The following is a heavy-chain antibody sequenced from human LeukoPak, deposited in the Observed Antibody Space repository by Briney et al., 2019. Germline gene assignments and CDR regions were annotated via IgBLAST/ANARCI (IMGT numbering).Heavy chain of an antibody. V-gene: IGHV1-18*01. CDR3: ARDRGPIVGATTFDI. CDR2: ISGYNGNT. CDR1: GYTFTTYN. Sequence: GASVKVSCKASGYTFTTYNINWVRQAPGQGLEWMGWISGYNGNTNYAQKLQGRVTMTTDTSTSTAYMELRSLKSDDTAVYYCARDRGPIVGATTFDIWGQGTMVTVSS. D-gene: IGHD1-26*01. J-gene: IGHJ3*02.